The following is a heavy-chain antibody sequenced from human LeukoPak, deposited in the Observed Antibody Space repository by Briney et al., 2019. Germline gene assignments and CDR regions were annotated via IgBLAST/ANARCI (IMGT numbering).Heavy chain of an antibody. D-gene: IGHD6-19*01. J-gene: IGHJ4*02. CDR1: GGTFSSYA. V-gene: IGHV1-69*05. CDR2: IIPIFGTA. CDR3: ARSIAVAGTYGVDY. Sequence: GASVKVSCKASGGTFSSYAISWVRQAPGQGLEWMGRIIPIFGTANYAQKFQGRVTITTDESTSTAYMELSSLRSEATAVYYCARSIAVAGTYGVDYWGQGTLVTVSS.